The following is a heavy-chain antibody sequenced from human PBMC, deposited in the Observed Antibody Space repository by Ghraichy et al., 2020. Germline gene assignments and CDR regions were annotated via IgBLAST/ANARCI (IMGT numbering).Heavy chain of an antibody. V-gene: IGHV4-39*01. J-gene: IGHJ4*02. CDR1: GGSISSSSYY. Sequence: SETLSLTCTVSGGSISSSSYYWGWIRQPPGKGLEWIGSIYYSGSTYYNPSLKSRVTISVDTSKNQFSLKLSSVTAADTAVYYCARKRRDGYRDGRGTNFDYWGQGTLVTVSS. CDR3: ARKRRDGYRDGRGTNFDY. D-gene: IGHD5-24*01. CDR2: IYYSGST.